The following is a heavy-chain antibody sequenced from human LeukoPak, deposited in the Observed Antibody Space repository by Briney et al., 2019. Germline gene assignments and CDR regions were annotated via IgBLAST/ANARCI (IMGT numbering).Heavy chain of an antibody. CDR2: INPNSGGT. CDR1: GYTFTGYY. CDR3: ARPAFRQLATGSFDY. V-gene: IGHV1-2*02. D-gene: IGHD6-13*01. Sequence: ASVKVSCKASGYTFTGYYMHWVRQAPGQGLEWMGWINPNSGGTNYAQKFQGRVTMTRDTSISTAYMELSRLRSDDTAVYYCARPAFRQLATGSFDYWCQGTLVTVSS. J-gene: IGHJ4*02.